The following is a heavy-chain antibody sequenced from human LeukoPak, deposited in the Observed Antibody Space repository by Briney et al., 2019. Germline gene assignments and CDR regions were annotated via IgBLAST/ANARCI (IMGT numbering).Heavy chain of an antibody. CDR3: ARGHGTDGTTFTLNFDC. J-gene: IGHJ4*02. CDR1: GYTFTSYY. CDR2: INPNSGGT. V-gene: IGHV1-2*02. Sequence: ASVKVSCKASGYTFTSYYIHWVRQAPGQGLEWMGWINPNSGGTNYAQKFQGGVTMTTDTSISTVYMELTRLTSDDTAVYYCARGHGTDGTTFTLNFDCWGQGTLVTVSS. D-gene: IGHD1-1*01.